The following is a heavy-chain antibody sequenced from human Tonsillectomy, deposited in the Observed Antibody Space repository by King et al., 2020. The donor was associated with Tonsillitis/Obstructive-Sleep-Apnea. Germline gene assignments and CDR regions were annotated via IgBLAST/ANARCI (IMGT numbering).Heavy chain of an antibody. Sequence: QLQESGPGLVKPSGTLSLTCSVSGASVSSDTYYRSWLRQPPGKGLGVIWYIHYIGRTTYDSSFKSRVTMAVDTSKNQFSLKVTSLTSADTAPYSCAFLSRRQGSSFSGFGPWGQGTLVAVSS. V-gene: IGHV4-61*01. CDR1: GASVSSDTYY. D-gene: IGHD2/OR15-2a*01. CDR2: IHYIGRT. CDR3: AFLSRRQGSSFSGFGP. J-gene: IGHJ5*02.